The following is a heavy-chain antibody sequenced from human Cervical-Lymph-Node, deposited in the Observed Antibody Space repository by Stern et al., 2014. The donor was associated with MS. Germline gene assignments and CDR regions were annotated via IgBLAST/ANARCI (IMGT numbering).Heavy chain of an antibody. Sequence: VQLVESGAEVKKPGASVKGSCKASGYTFTTYYMHLVRPAPRQGLEWMGMIYPSGGSTSYAPKFQGRVTMTRDTSTSTIYMELSSLRSEDTAIYYCARDRFAFDFWGQGTMVTVSS. CDR1: GYTFTTYY. V-gene: IGHV1-46*01. CDR3: ARDRFAFDF. CDR2: IYPSGGST. J-gene: IGHJ3*01.